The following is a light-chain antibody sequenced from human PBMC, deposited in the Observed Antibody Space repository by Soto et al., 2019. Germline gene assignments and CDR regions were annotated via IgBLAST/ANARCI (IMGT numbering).Light chain of an antibody. V-gene: IGKV3-20*01. CDR1: QSVSSSY. Sequence: EIVLTQSPGTLSLSPGERATLSCRASQSVSSSYLAWYQRKPGQAPRLIIYGASSRATGIPDRFSGSGSGTDFTLTISRLEPEDFAVYYCQQYGSSQWTFGQGTKVDIK. J-gene: IGKJ1*01. CDR3: QQYGSSQWT. CDR2: GAS.